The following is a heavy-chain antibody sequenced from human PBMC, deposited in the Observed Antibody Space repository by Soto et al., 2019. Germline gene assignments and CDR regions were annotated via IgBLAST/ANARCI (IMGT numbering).Heavy chain of an antibody. CDR2: IVGRTTSHP. Sequence: EGQLVQSGGGLVKPAGSLRLSCVASGFTFSDYSMNWVRQAPGKGLEWVASIVGRTTSHPNYTTSVKGRFTISRDNAKSSLYLQMDSLRPDDTAMYYCARDKDAFDVWGQGVMVTVS. J-gene: IGHJ3*01. CDR1: GFTFSDYS. V-gene: IGHV3-21*01. CDR3: ARDKDAFDV.